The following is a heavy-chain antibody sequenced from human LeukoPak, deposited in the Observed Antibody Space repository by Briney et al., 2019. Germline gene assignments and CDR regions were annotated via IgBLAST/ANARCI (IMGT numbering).Heavy chain of an antibody. CDR2: ITGIGLHT. V-gene: IGHV3-23*01. D-gene: IGHD3-10*01. Sequence: GGSLRLSCEASGFIFSTYGMSWVRQAPGKGFEWVSSITGIGLHTYYADSVKGRFTISRDNSKNTVYLQMNSLQAEDTAVHYCAKAMRGPLTWGQGTLVTVSS. CDR3: AKAMRGPLT. CDR1: GFIFSTYG. J-gene: IGHJ5*02.